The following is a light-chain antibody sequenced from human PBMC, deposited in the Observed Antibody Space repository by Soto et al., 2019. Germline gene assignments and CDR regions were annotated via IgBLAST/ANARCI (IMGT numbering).Light chain of an antibody. V-gene: IGLV1-44*01. J-gene: IGLJ3*02. CDR2: SNN. CDR1: SSNIETHT. CDR3: ATWDDSLTGPDVM. Sequence: QAVVTQPPSASGTPGQRITISCSGSSSNIETHTVNWYQQLPGMAPKLLISSNNQRPSGVPDRFSGSKSDTSASLTISGLQSEDEADYYCATWDDSLTGPDVMFGGGTKLTVL.